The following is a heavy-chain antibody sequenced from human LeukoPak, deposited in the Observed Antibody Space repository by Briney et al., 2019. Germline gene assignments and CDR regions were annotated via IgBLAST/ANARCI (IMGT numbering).Heavy chain of an antibody. CDR3: ARARIAARPFFFDY. Sequence: PSETLSLTCTVSGGSISSSFYYWGWLRQPPGKGLEWIGEINHSGSTNYNPSLKSRVTISVDTSKNQFSLKLSSVTAADTAVYYCARARIAARPFFFDYWGQGTLVTVSS. D-gene: IGHD6-6*01. J-gene: IGHJ4*02. CDR2: INHSGST. CDR1: GGSISSSFYY. V-gene: IGHV4-39*07.